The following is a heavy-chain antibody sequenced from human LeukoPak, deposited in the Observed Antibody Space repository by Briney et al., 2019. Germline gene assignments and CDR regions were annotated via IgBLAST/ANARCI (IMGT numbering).Heavy chain of an antibody. CDR3: ARGGETTVTTYPDY. CDR1: GFTFSSYA. CDR2: ISYDGSNK. J-gene: IGHJ4*02. D-gene: IGHD4-17*01. V-gene: IGHV3-30-3*01. Sequence: AGGSLRLSCAASGFTFSSYAMHWVRQAPGKGLEWVAVISYDGSNKYYADSVKGRFTISRDNSKNTLYLQMNSLRAEDTAVYYCARGGETTVTTYPDYWGQGTLVTVSS.